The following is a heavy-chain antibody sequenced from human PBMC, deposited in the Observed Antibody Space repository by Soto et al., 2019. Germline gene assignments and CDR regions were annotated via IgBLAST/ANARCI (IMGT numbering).Heavy chain of an antibody. Sequence: GASVKVSCKASGGTFSSYAISWVRQAPGQGLEWMGGIIPIFGTANYAQKFQGRVTITADESTSTAYMELSSLRSEDTAVYYCARGRPPGSYFDYWGQGTLVTVS. CDR2: IIPIFGTA. V-gene: IGHV1-69*13. CDR3: ARGRPPGSYFDY. CDR1: GGTFSSYA. D-gene: IGHD3-10*01. J-gene: IGHJ4*02.